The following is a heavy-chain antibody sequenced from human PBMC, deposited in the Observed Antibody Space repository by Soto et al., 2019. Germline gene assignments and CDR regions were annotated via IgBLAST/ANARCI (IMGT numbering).Heavy chain of an antibody. D-gene: IGHD5-18*01. CDR3: AKDGGVDTAMVRPFDY. J-gene: IGHJ4*02. V-gene: IGHV3-23*01. CDR2: ISGSGGST. Sequence: EVLLLESGGGLVQPGGSLRLSCAASGFTFSSYAMSWVRQAPGKGLEWVSAISGSGGSTYYADSVKGRFTISRDNSKNTLYLQMNSLRAEDTAVYYCAKDGGVDTAMVRPFDYWGQGTLVTVSS. CDR1: GFTFSSYA.